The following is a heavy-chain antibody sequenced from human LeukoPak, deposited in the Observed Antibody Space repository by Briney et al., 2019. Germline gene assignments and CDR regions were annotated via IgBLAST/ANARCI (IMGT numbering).Heavy chain of an antibody. D-gene: IGHD2-2*01. J-gene: IGHJ4*02. Sequence: GGSLRLSCAASGFTFSSYSMNWVRQAPGKGLEWVSSISSSSSYIYYADSVKGQFTISRDNAKNSLYLQMNSLRAEDTAVYYCAILAADIVVVPAATGLDYWGQGTLVTVSS. CDR1: GFTFSSYS. CDR3: AILAADIVVVPAATGLDY. V-gene: IGHV3-21*01. CDR2: ISSSSSYI.